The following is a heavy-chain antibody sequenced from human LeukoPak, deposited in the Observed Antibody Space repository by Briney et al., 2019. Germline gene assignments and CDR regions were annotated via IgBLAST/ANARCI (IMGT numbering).Heavy chain of an antibody. D-gene: IGHD6-13*01. V-gene: IGHV3-9*01. CDR2: ISWNSGSI. Sequence: PGGSLRLSCAASGFTFDDYAMHWVRQAPGKGLEWVSGISWNSGSIGYADSVKGRFTISRDNAKNSLYLQMNSLRAEDTAVYYCAGDLAAAGPDYWGQGTLVTVSS. J-gene: IGHJ4*02. CDR3: AGDLAAAGPDY. CDR1: GFTFDDYA.